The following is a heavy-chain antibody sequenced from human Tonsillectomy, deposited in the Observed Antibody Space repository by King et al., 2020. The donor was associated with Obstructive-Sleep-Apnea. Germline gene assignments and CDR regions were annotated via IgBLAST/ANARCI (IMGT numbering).Heavy chain of an antibody. J-gene: IGHJ4*02. CDR3: ARVGVSSSSSWYLFDY. D-gene: IGHD6-13*01. CDR2: IDPNSGGT. Sequence: QLVQSGAEVKKPGASVKVSCKASGYTFTGYYMHWVRQAPGQGLEWMGWIDPNSGGTNYAQKFQGRVTMTRDTSISTAYMGLSRLRSDDTAVYYCARVGVSSSSSWYLFDYWGQGTLVTVSS. CDR1: GYTFTGYY. V-gene: IGHV1-2*02.